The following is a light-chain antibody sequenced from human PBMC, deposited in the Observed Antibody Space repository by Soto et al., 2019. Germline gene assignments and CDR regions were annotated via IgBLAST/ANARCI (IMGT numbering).Light chain of an antibody. V-gene: IGKV1-13*02. CDR2: DAF. J-gene: IGKJ5*01. CDR1: QGISSA. CDR3: QPFNSYPFT. Sequence: AIQLTQSPSSLSASVGDRLTITCRASQGISSALAWYQQKPGKAPKLLIYDAFSFESGVPSRFSGSGSGTDFNLTISSLQPEDFATYYCQPFNSYPFTFGKRTRLEI.